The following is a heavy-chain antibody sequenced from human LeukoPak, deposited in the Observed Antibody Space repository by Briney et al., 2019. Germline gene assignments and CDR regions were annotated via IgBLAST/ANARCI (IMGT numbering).Heavy chain of an antibody. Sequence: PGGSPDPSFAAPGLTFTAYAMSGFRQAPGRGLEWVSAISGSGGSTYYADSVKGRFTISRDNSKNTLYLQMNSLRAEDTAVYYCAKHSTGVECWGRGTLVTVSS. V-gene: IGHV3-23*01. CDR2: ISGSGGST. CDR3: AKHSTGVEC. CDR1: GLTFTAYA. D-gene: IGHD3-10*01. J-gene: IGHJ2*01.